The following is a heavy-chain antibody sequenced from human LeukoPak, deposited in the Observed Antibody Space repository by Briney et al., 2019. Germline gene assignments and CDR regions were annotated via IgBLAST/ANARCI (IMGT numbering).Heavy chain of an antibody. Sequence: PGGSLRLSCAASRFTFSSYSMNWVRQAPGKGLEWVSSISSSSSYIYYADSVKGRFTISRDNAKNSLYLQMNSLRAEDTAVYYCAKDSRSITMVRGVMNYWGQGTLVTVSS. CDR3: AKDSRSITMVRGVMNY. V-gene: IGHV3-21*01. D-gene: IGHD3-10*01. J-gene: IGHJ4*02. CDR1: RFTFSSYS. CDR2: ISSSSSYI.